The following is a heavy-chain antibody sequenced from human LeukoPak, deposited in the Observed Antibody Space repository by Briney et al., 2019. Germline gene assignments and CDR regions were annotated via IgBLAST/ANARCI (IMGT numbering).Heavy chain of an antibody. CDR1: GFTFSSYA. CDR3: AKDGVPRDGYKIEYFQH. Sequence: GGSLRLSCAASGFTFSSYAMSWVRQAPGKGLEWVSAISGSGGSTYYADSVKGRFTISRDNSKNTLYLQMNSLRAEDTAVYYCAKDGVPRDGYKIEYFQHWGQGTLVTVSS. V-gene: IGHV3-23*01. CDR2: ISGSGGST. J-gene: IGHJ1*01. D-gene: IGHD5-24*01.